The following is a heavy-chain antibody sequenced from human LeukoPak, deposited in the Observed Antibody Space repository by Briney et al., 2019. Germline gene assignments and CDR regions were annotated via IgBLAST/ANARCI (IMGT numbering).Heavy chain of an antibody. Sequence: GASVKVSCKASGYTFTSYDINWVRQATGQGLEWMGWMNPNSGNTGYAQKFQGRVTITADKSTSTAYMELSSLRSEDTAVYYCASPLGQLRGVIYYYYGMDVWGQGTTVTVSS. J-gene: IGHJ6*02. CDR1: GYTFTSYD. V-gene: IGHV1-8*03. CDR2: MNPNSGNT. D-gene: IGHD3-10*01. CDR3: ASPLGQLRGVIYYYYGMDV.